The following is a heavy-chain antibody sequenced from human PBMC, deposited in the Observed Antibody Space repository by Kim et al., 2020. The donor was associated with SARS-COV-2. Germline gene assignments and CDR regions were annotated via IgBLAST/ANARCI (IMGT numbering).Heavy chain of an antibody. CDR1: GYTFTSYG. Sequence: ASVKVSCKASGYTFTSYGISWVRQAPGQGHEWMGWISAYNGNKNYAQKLQGRVTMTTDTSTSTAYMELRSLRSDDTSVYFCAIGRNYSPVLRYFDWSDAFDIGGQGTMVTVSS. V-gene: IGHV1-18*01. J-gene: IGHJ3*02. D-gene: IGHD3-9*01. CDR3: AIGRNYSPVLRYFDWSDAFDI. CDR2: ISAYNGNK.